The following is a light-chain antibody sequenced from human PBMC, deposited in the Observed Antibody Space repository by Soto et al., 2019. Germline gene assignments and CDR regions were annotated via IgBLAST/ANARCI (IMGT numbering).Light chain of an antibody. V-gene: IGKV1-39*01. CDR1: QSISSY. Sequence: DIQMTQSPSSLSGSVGDRVTITCRASQSISSYLNLYQQKPGKAPKVLIYAASSLQSGVPSRFSGSGSGTDFTLTISSLQPEDFSTYFCQQSYSLPTFGQGTRLEI. CDR3: QQSYSLPT. CDR2: AAS. J-gene: IGKJ5*01.